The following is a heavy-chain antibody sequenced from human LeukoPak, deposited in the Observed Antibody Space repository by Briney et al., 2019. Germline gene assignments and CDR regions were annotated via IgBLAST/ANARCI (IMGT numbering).Heavy chain of an antibody. CDR1: GFTFSSYA. D-gene: IGHD6-13*01. V-gene: IGHV3-48*01. CDR3: ARERRDSSSLQY. Sequence: GGSLRLSCAASGFTFSSYAMNWVRQAPGKRPEWLSYISGSSSTIYYADSVKGRFTISRDNAKNSLYLQMNSLRVEDTAVYYCARERRDSSSLQYWGQGTLVTVSS. CDR2: ISGSSSTI. J-gene: IGHJ4*02.